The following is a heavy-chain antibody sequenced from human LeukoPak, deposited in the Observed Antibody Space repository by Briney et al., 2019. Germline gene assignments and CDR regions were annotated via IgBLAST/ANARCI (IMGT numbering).Heavy chain of an antibody. J-gene: IGHJ4*02. D-gene: IGHD4-17*01. Sequence: ASVKVSCKASGCTFTGYYMYWVRQAPGQGLEWMGWINPNSGGTNYAQKFQGRVTMTRDTSISTAYMELSRLRSDDTAVYYCSTTVVNPWYFDYWGQGALVTVSS. CDR2: INPNSGGT. CDR3: STTVVNPWYFDY. V-gene: IGHV1-2*02. CDR1: GCTFTGYY.